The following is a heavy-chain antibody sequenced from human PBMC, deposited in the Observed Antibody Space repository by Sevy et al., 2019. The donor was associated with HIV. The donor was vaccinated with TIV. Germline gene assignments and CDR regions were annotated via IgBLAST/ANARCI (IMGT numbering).Heavy chain of an antibody. CDR2: ISYDGSNK. V-gene: IGHV3-30*18. CDR1: GFTFSSYG. Sequence: GGSLRLSCAASGFTFSSYGMHWVRQAPGKGMEWVAVISYDGSNKYYAHSVKGRFTISRDNSKNTLYLKMNGLRAEDTAVYYCAKDTDCSGWPYYYYYYMDVWGKGTTVTVSS. CDR3: AKDTDCSGWPYYYYYYMDV. D-gene: IGHD6-19*01. J-gene: IGHJ6*03.